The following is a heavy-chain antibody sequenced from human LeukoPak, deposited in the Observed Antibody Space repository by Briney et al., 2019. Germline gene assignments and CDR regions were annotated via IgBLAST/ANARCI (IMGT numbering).Heavy chain of an antibody. CDR3: ARGELTDY. V-gene: IGHV1-2*02. D-gene: IGHD1-7*01. Sequence: ASVKVSCKASGGTFSSYAISWVRQAPGQGLEWMGWINPNSGGTNYAQKFQGRVTMTRDTSISTAYMELSRLRSDDTAVYYCARGELTDYWGQGTLVTVSS. CDR1: GGTFSSYA. CDR2: INPNSGGT. J-gene: IGHJ4*02.